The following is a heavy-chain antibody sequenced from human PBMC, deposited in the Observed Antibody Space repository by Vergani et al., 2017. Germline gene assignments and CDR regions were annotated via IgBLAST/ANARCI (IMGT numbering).Heavy chain of an antibody. D-gene: IGHD3-9*01. Sequence: QLQLQESGPGLVKPSETLSLTCTVSGGSISSSSYYWGWIRQPPGKGLEWIGSIYYSGSTYYNPSLKSRVTISVDTSKNQFSLKLSSVTAADTAVYYCARRSDYDILTGCFDYWGQGTLVTVSS. CDR2: IYYSGST. CDR3: ARRSDYDILTGCFDY. J-gene: IGHJ4*02. CDR1: GGSISSSSYY. V-gene: IGHV4-39*01.